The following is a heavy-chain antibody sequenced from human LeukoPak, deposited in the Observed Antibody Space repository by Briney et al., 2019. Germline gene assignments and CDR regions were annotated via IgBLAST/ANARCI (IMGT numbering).Heavy chain of an antibody. CDR1: GFTFSKYW. V-gene: IGHV3-74*01. CDR2: INTDGTVT. Sequence: GGSLRLSCAASGFTFSKYWMLWVRQAPGKGLESVSRINTDGTVTTYADSVKGRFTVSRDNADNTMFLEMNSVRDEDTAVYYCATKQWLAPPPDSWGQGTPVTVSS. D-gene: IGHD6-19*01. J-gene: IGHJ4*02. CDR3: ATKQWLAPPPDS.